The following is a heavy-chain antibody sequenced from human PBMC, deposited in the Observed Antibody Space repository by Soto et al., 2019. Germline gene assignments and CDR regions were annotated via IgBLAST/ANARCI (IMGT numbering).Heavy chain of an antibody. CDR2: IYPGDSDT. CDR3: ARHTLFFPYYYGSGRLRSYGMDV. D-gene: IGHD3-10*01. V-gene: IGHV5-51*01. Sequence: GESLKISCKGSGYSFTSYWIGWVRQMPGKGLEWMGIIYPGDSDTRYSPSFQGQVTISADKSISTAYLQWSSLKASDTAMYYCARHTLFFPYYYGSGRLRSYGMDVWGQGTTVTVS. J-gene: IGHJ6*02. CDR1: GYSFTSYW.